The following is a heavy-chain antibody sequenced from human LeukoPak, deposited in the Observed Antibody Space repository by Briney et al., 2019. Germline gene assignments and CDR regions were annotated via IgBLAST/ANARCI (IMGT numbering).Heavy chain of an antibody. CDR3: ARVGGHCTSTGCPPPDY. V-gene: IGHV3-21*01. CDR2: IDSSSRYI. D-gene: IGHD2-2*01. J-gene: IGHJ4*02. Sequence: PGGSLRLSCAASGFTFSSYNMDWVRQAPGKGLEWVAFIDSSSRYIYQADSVKGRFTISRDNANSSVFLQMNSLRAEDTAVYYCARVGGHCTSTGCPPPDYWGQGTLVTVSS. CDR1: GFTFSSYN.